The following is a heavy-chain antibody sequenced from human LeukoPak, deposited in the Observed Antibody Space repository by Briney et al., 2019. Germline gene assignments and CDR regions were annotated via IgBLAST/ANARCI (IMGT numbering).Heavy chain of an antibody. D-gene: IGHD6-19*01. CDR3: AKIGDSGWFPEY. CDR1: GYTFTGYY. Sequence: ALVKVSCKASGYTFTGYYMHWVRQAPGQGLEWMGWINPNSGGTNSAQKFQGRVTMTRDTSISTAYMELSSLKSDDTAVYYCAKIGDSGWFPEYWGQGTLVTVSS. V-gene: IGHV1-2*02. CDR2: INPNSGGT. J-gene: IGHJ4*02.